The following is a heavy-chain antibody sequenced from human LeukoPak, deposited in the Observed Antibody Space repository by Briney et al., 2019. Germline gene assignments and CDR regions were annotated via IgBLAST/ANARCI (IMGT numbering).Heavy chain of an antibody. V-gene: IGHV1-8*01. CDR2: MNPNSGNT. Sequence: ASVKVSCKASGYTFSSYDINWVRQATGQGLEWMGWMNPNSGNTAYAQKFQGRVTMTRSSSISTAYMELSSLRSEDTAVYYCARNIAAAASAWFDPWGQGTLVTVSS. J-gene: IGHJ5*02. CDR3: ARNIAAAASAWFDP. CDR1: GYTFSSYD. D-gene: IGHD6-13*01.